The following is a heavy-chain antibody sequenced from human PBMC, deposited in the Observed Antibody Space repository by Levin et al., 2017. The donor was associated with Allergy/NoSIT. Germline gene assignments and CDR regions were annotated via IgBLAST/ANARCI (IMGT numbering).Heavy chain of an antibody. CDR3: ARGNSKSGWLPNSFDI. CDR2: IWYDGSNK. Sequence: SCAASGFTFSSYGMHWVRQAPGKGLEWVAVIWYDGSNKYYADSVKGRFTISRDNSKNTLYLQMNSLRAEDTAVYYCARGNSKSGWLPNSFDIWGQGTMVTVSS. D-gene: IGHD6-19*01. J-gene: IGHJ3*02. CDR1: GFTFSSYG. V-gene: IGHV3-33*01.